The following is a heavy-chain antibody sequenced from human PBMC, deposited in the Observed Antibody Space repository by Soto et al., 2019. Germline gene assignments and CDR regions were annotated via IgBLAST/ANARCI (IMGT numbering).Heavy chain of an antibody. V-gene: IGHV3-23*01. CDR2: ISGSGGST. J-gene: IGHJ4*02. D-gene: IGHD3-22*01. CDR1: GFTFSSYA. Sequence: GGSLRLSCAASGFTFSSYAMSWVRQAPGKGLEWVSAISGSGGSTYYADSVKGRFTISRDNSKNTLYLQMNSLRAEDTAVYYCAKGADYYDSSGYYGFDYWGQGTLVSVSS. CDR3: AKGADYYDSSGYYGFDY.